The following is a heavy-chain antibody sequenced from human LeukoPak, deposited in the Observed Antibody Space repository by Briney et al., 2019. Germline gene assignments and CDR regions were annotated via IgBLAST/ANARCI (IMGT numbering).Heavy chain of an antibody. J-gene: IGHJ3*02. CDR2: ISSSGTYT. CDR1: GLTFSDYY. CDR3: ARACSGGSCLSGKDAFDI. Sequence: GGSLRLSCAASGLTFSDYYMSWIRQAPGKGLEWVSYISSSGTYTNYADSVKGRSTISRDNAKNSLYLQMNSLRADDTAVYYCARACSGGSCLSGKDAFDIWGQGTMVTVSS. V-gene: IGHV3-11*06. D-gene: IGHD2-15*01.